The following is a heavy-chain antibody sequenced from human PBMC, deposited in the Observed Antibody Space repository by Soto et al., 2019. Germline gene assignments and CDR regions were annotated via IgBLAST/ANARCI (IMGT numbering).Heavy chain of an antibody. Sequence: QVQLVESGGGVVQPGRSLRLSCAASGFTFSSYGMHWVRQAPGKGLEWVAVIWYDGSNKYYADSVKGRFTISRDNSKNTLYLQMNSLRAEDTAVYYCATVSGVGGGWFDPWGQGTLVTVSS. V-gene: IGHV3-33*01. D-gene: IGHD3-10*01. CDR3: ATVSGVGGGWFDP. J-gene: IGHJ5*02. CDR1: GFTFSSYG. CDR2: IWYDGSNK.